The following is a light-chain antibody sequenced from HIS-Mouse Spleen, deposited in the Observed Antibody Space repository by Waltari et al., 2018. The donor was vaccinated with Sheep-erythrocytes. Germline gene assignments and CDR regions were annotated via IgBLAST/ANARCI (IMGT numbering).Light chain of an antibody. CDR1: NLGDKY. CDR2: QDS. Sequence: SYELTQPPSVSVSPGQTDSITCSGDNLGDKYACWYQQKPGQSPVLVIYQDSKRPSGIPERFSGSNSGNTATLTISGTQAMDEADYYCQAWDSSTAWNVVFGGGTKLTVL. V-gene: IGLV3-1*01. J-gene: IGLJ2*01. CDR3: QAWDSSTAWNVV.